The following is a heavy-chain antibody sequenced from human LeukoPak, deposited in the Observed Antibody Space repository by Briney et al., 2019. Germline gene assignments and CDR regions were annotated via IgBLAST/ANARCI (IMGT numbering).Heavy chain of an antibody. Sequence: GESLKISCKISGYILTRNWIGWVRQVPGKGLEWMGLAYPGDSGAKYSPSFQGQVTISADKSISTAYLQWSSLKASDTAMYYCARLEYDSSGYFDYWGQGTLVTVSS. V-gene: IGHV5-51*01. CDR2: AYPGDSGA. J-gene: IGHJ4*02. CDR1: GYILTRNW. CDR3: ARLEYDSSGYFDY. D-gene: IGHD3-22*01.